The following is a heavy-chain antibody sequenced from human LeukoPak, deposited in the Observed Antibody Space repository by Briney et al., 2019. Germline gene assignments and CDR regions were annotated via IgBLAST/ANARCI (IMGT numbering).Heavy chain of an antibody. D-gene: IGHD1-26*01. CDR1: GFTFTSSA. CDR2: IVVGSGNT. V-gene: IGHV1-58*01. J-gene: IGHJ4*02. CDR3: AATELQWELPTDY. Sequence: ASVNVSCKASGFTFTSSAVQWVRQARGQRLEWIGWIVVGSGNTSYAQKFQERVTITRDMSTSTAYMELSSLRSEDTAVYYCAATELQWELPTDYWGQGTLVTVSS.